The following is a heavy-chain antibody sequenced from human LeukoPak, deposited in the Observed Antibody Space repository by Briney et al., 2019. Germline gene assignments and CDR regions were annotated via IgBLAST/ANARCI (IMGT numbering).Heavy chain of an antibody. Sequence: GGSLRLSCAASDFNFSSYSMHWVRQSPGKGLMWVSRISSDEKTTTYVDSVKGRFTISRDNAKNMLYLQMNSLRAEDTAVYYCASDFGYKLDYWGPGALVTVSS. CDR3: ASDFGYKLDY. CDR2: ISSDEKTT. CDR1: DFNFSSYS. V-gene: IGHV3-74*01. D-gene: IGHD5-24*01. J-gene: IGHJ4*01.